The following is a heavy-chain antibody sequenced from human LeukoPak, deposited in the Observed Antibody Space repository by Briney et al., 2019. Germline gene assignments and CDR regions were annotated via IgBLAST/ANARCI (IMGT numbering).Heavy chain of an antibody. V-gene: IGHV3-30*02. Sequence: GGSLRLSCTASGFPFCSYGMQWVRQAPGKGLEWVACIRYDENTKYYADSVKGRFTVSRDNSENTLFLQMNSLRAEDTAVYYCAKENTRDGYRHFHYWRQGTLVTVSS. D-gene: IGHD5-24*01. CDR3: AKENTRDGYRHFHY. CDR2: IRYDENTK. J-gene: IGHJ4*02. CDR1: GFPFCSYG.